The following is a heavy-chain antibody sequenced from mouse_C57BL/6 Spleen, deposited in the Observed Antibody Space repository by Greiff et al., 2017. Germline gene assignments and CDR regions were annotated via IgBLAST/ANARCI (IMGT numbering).Heavy chain of an antibody. CDR2: INPSNGGT. Sequence: QVQLQQPGTELVKPGASVKLSCTASGYTFTSYWMHWVKQRPGQGLEWIGNINPSNGGTNYNEKFKSKATLTVDKSSSTAYMQLSSLTSEDSAVYYCARPTARGEYYIDYWGQGTTLTVSS. CDR1: GYTFTSYW. CDR3: ARPTARGEYYIDY. D-gene: IGHD3-2*01. V-gene: IGHV1-53*01. J-gene: IGHJ2*01.